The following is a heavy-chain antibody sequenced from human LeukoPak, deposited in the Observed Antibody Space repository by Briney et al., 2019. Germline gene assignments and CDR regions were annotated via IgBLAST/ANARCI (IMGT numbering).Heavy chain of an antibody. J-gene: IGHJ4*02. CDR3: AREVRSSGYSLDY. Sequence: SETLSLTCTVSGGSISSYYWSCIRQPAGKGLEWIGRIYSSGSTNYNPSLKSRVTMSVDTSKNQFSLKLRSVTAADTAVYYCAREVRSSGYSLDYWGQGTLVTVSS. V-gene: IGHV4-4*07. CDR2: IYSSGST. D-gene: IGHD3-22*01. CDR1: GGSISSYY.